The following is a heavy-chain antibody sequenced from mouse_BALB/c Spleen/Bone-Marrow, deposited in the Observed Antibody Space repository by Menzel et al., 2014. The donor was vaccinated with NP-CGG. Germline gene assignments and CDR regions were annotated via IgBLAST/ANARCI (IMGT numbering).Heavy chain of an antibody. CDR1: GFNIKDTY. V-gene: IGHV14-3*02. D-gene: IGHD1-1*01. CDR3: ANYYYGSGLFAY. Sequence: EVQLQQSGAELVKPGASVKLSCTASGFNIKDTYMHWVKQRPEQGLEWIGRIDPVNGNTKYDPKFQGKATITADTSSNTAYLQLSSLTSEDTAVYYCANYYYGSGLFAYWGQGTLVTVSA. CDR2: IDPVNGNT. J-gene: IGHJ3*01.